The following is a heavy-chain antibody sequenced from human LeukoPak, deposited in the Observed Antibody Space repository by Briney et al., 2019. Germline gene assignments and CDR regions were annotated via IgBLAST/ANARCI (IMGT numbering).Heavy chain of an antibody. D-gene: IGHD6-13*01. CDR2: IYPGDSET. J-gene: IGHJ4*02. CDR3: ARYPALMHGYTFDY. Sequence: GESLKISCKGSGYSFTNYWIAWVRQMPGKGLEYMGIIYPGDSETRYSPSFQGQVTISADKSISTAYLQWSSLKASDTAMYYCARYPALMHGYTFDYWGQGALVTVSS. V-gene: IGHV5-51*01. CDR1: GYSFTNYW.